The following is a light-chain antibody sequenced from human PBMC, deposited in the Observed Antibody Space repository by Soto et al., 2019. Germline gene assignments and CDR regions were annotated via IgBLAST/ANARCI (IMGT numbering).Light chain of an antibody. Sequence: EVVLTQSPATLSLSPGERATLSCRASQSVSSYLAWYQQKPGQAPRLLIYDASNRATGIPPRFSGSGSGTDFTLTISSLEPEDFAVYYCQHRSNWPITFGQGTRLEMK. CDR3: QHRSNWPIT. CDR1: QSVSSY. V-gene: IGKV3-11*01. J-gene: IGKJ5*01. CDR2: DAS.